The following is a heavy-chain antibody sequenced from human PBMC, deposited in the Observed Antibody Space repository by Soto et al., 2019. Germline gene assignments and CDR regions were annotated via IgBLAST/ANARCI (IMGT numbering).Heavy chain of an antibody. V-gene: IGHV1-8*01. CDR3: ARGFRVGHVDYYYGMDV. CDR1: GYTFTRYD. J-gene: IGHJ6*02. CDR2: MNPNRGNT. Sequence: QVPLVQSGAEVKKPGASVKVSCKASGYTFTRYDINWGRQPTGQGFEWMGWMNPNRGNTGYAQKFQGRVTMTRNTSISTGDLELISLRYEDTAVYYCARGFRVGHVDYYYGMDVWGQGTTVTVSS. D-gene: IGHD3-10*01.